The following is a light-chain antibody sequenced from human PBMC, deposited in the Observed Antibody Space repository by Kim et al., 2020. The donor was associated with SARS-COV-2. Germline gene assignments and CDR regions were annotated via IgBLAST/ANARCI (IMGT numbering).Light chain of an antibody. CDR3: AAWDDSLSGRGV. CDR1: SSNIGSNY. J-gene: IGLJ2*01. CDR2: RNN. Sequence: RVTISCSGSSSNIGSNYVYWYQQLPGTDPKLLIYRNNQRPSGVPDRFSGSKSGTSASLAISGLRSEDEADYYCAAWDDSLSGRGVFGGGTQLTVL. V-gene: IGLV1-47*01.